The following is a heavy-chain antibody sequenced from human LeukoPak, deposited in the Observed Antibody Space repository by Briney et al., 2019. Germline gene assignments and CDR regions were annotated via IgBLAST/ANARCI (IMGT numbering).Heavy chain of an antibody. Sequence: SVKVSCKASGGTFSSYAISWVRQAPGQGLEWMGGIIPIFGTANYAQKFQGRVTITADESTSTAYMELSSLRSEDTAVYYCARAITMVRGVDEYYFDYWGQGTLVTVSS. V-gene: IGHV1-69*13. J-gene: IGHJ4*02. CDR1: GGTFSSYA. D-gene: IGHD3-10*01. CDR2: IIPIFGTA. CDR3: ARAITMVRGVDEYYFDY.